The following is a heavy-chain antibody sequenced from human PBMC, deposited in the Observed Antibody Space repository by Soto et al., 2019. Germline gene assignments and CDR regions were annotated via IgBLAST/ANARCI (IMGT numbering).Heavy chain of an antibody. J-gene: IGHJ6*02. Sequence: GASVKVSCKASGGTFSSYAISSVRQAPGQGLEWMGGIIPIFGTANYAQKFQGRVTITADESTSTAYMELSSLRSEDTAVYYCARDWALVVVAATTGMDVWGQGTTVTVSS. V-gene: IGHV1-69*13. CDR2: IIPIFGTA. D-gene: IGHD2-15*01. CDR3: ARDWALVVVAATTGMDV. CDR1: GGTFSSYA.